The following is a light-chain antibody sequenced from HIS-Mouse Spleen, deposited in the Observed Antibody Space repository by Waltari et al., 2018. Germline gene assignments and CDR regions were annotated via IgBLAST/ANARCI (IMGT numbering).Light chain of an antibody. J-gene: IGLJ3*02. Sequence: QSVLTQPPSASGTPGQRVTISCSGSRSNLGSNPVNWYQQLPGTAPQLLIYSNNQRPSGVPDRFSGSKSGTSASLAISGLQSEDEADYYCAAWDDSLNGPVFGGGTKLTVL. CDR1: RSNLGSNP. CDR3: AAWDDSLNGPV. CDR2: SNN. V-gene: IGLV1-44*01.